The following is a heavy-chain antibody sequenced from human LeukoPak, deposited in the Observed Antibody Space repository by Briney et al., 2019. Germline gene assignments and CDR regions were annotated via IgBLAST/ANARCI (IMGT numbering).Heavy chain of an antibody. D-gene: IGHD2-2*02. J-gene: IGHJ3*02. CDR3: AKEVVSYCSSTSCYSDAFDI. CDR2: IYTSGST. Sequence: SETLSLTCTVSGGSISSGSYYLSWIRQPAGKGLEWIGRIYTSGSTNYNPSLKSRVTISVDTSKNQFSLKLTSVTAADTAVYYCAKEVVSYCSSTSCYSDAFDIWGQGTMVTVSS. V-gene: IGHV4-61*02. CDR1: GGSISSGSYY.